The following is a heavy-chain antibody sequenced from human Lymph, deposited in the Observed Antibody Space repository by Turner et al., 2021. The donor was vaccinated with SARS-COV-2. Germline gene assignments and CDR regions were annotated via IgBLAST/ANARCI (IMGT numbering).Heavy chain of an antibody. J-gene: IGHJ3*02. V-gene: IGHV3-30*04. D-gene: IGHD1-26*01. CDR2: ISYDGFNK. Sequence: VPLVGVGGVVVQPARSLRLSCTASGFTFSTYAIHWVRQAPGKGLEWVAVISYDGFNKYYSDSVKGQFTISRDNSKNTLYLQMSSLRAEDTAVYYCARGSGSYLSAFDIWGQGTMVTVSS. CDR1: GFTFSTYA. CDR3: ARGSGSYLSAFDI.